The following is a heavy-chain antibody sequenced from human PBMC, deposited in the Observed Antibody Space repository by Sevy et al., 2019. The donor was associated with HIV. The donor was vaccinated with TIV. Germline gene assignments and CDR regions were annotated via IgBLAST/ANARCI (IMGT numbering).Heavy chain of an antibody. CDR1: GFDFSTYD. CDR3: AKRVRSYYDSSGNYDAFDV. J-gene: IGHJ3*01. D-gene: IGHD3-22*01. Sequence: GGSLRLSCAASGFDFSTYDMHWVRQAPGKGLEWVAFISFDGSDKWYVDSVKGRFTISRDNSKNTLYVQMNTLRDEDTAVYYCAKRVRSYYDSSGNYDAFDVWGQGTSVTVSS. V-gene: IGHV3-33*03. CDR2: ISFDGSDK.